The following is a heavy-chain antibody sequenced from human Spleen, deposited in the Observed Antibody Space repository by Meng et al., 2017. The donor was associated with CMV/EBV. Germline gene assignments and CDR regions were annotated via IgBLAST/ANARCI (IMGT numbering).Heavy chain of an antibody. CDR3: ARNKVAGITYYFDY. J-gene: IGHJ4*02. D-gene: IGHD6-19*01. CDR1: RGTFSSYS. CDR2: IIPMLGTA. Sequence: ASRGTFSSYSLTWLRPAPGQGLEWMGGIIPMLGTANFAQNFQGRVTITTDKSTSTAYMELSSLRSEDTAVYYCARNKVAGITYYFDYWGQGTLVTVSS. V-gene: IGHV1-69*16.